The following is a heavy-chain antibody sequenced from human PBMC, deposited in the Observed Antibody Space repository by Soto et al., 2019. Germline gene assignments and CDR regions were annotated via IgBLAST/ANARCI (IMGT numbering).Heavy chain of an antibody. V-gene: IGHV3-30*18. Sequence: QVQLVESGGGVVQPGRSLRLSCAASGFTFSSYGMHWVRQAPGKGLEWVAVISYDGSNKYYADSVKGRFTISRDNSKNTLYLKMNSLRAEDTAVYYCAKGLVARIAVAATPFDYWGQGTLVTVSS. D-gene: IGHD6-19*01. CDR1: GFTFSSYG. J-gene: IGHJ4*02. CDR2: ISYDGSNK. CDR3: AKGLVARIAVAATPFDY.